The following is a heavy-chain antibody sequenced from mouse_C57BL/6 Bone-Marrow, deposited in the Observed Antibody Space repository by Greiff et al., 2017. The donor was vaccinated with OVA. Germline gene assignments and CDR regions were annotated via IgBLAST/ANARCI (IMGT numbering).Heavy chain of an antibody. CDR1: GYTFTGYW. CDR2: ILPGSGST. J-gene: IGHJ1*03. Sequence: QVQLQQSGAELMKPGASVKLSCKATGYTFTGYWIEWVKQRPGHGLEWIGEILPGSGSTNYNEKFKGKATFTADTSSNTAYMQLSSLTTEDSAIYYCARSPIYYGNYHWYFDVWGTGTTVTVSS. D-gene: IGHD2-1*01. V-gene: IGHV1-9*01. CDR3: ARSPIYYGNYHWYFDV.